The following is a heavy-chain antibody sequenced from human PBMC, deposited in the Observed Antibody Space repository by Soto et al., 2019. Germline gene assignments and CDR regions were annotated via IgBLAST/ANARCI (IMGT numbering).Heavy chain of an antibody. J-gene: IGHJ4*02. V-gene: IGHV3-23*01. Sequence: EASLRLSCTASGFTFSSSGISWVRQAPGRGLEWVSAVSANGQGIYYADSVRGRFTISRDPSKNTVFLHMDSLSAEDTAVYYCAKERHGPQGYFHCWGQGSLVTSSS. CDR2: VSANGQGI. CDR3: AKERHGPQGYFHC. CDR1: GFTFSSSG.